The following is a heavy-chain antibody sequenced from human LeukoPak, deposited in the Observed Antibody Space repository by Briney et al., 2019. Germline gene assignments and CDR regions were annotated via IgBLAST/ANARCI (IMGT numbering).Heavy chain of an antibody. CDR1: GYTFVDYY. J-gene: IGHJ4*02. V-gene: IGHV1-2*02. D-gene: IGHD5-12*01. CDR2: LNPRSGAT. CDR3: ARDHRRGSTGYDMPAD. Sequence: GASVQVSCKASGYTFVDYYLYWVRQAPGERLEWLGWLNPRSGATNYAQKFQARVTMTRDTSINKAHMELRRLRSDDTVVYYCARDHRRGSTGYDMPADWGQGTLVTVSP.